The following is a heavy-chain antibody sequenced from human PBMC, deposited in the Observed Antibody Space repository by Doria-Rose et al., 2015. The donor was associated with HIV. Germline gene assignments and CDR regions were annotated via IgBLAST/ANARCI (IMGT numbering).Heavy chain of an antibody. CDR2: INDTGSA. CDR3: ARVPDNYITSPFDY. Sequence: GGSFSDHYWSWIRQPPGKGLEWIGEINDTGSAYYNPSLKSRVTISVDTSKNQFSLKVSSVTAADTAVYYCARVPDNYITSPFDYWGQGKLVTVSS. CDR1: GGSFSDHY. D-gene: IGHD1-20*01. V-gene: IGHV4-34*01. J-gene: IGHJ4*02.